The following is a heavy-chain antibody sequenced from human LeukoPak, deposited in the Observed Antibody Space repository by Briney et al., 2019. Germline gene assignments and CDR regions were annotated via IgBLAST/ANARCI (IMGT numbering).Heavy chain of an antibody. V-gene: IGHV3-13*01. CDR3: ARSVPGGSGWMGSIEY. CDR2: IGTAGDT. D-gene: IGHD6-19*01. J-gene: IGHJ4*02. Sequence: GGSLRLSCAASGFTFSRYDMHWVRQSTGKGLEWVSGIGTAGDTFYLGSVKDRFTISRENAKNSLYLQMNSLRVGDTAVYYCARSVPGGSGWMGSIEYWGQGTLVTVPS. CDR1: GFTFSRYD.